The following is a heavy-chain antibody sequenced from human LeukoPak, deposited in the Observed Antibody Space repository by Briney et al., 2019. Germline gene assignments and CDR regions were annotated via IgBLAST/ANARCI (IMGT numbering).Heavy chain of an antibody. D-gene: IGHD6-19*01. J-gene: IGHJ4*02. CDR2: IKKDGSGK. V-gene: IGHV3-7*03. CDR1: GFTFSNYW. Sequence: GGSLRLSCVASGFTFSNYWMSWVRQAPGEGLEWVANIKKDGSGKYYVDSVKGRFTISRDNVNNSLSLQMNSLTVEDTAVYYCTRGGGWYSDCWGQGTLVTVSS. CDR3: TRGGGWYSDC.